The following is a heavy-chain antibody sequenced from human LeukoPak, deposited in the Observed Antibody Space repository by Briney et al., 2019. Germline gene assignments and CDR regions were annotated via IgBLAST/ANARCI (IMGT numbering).Heavy chain of an antibody. CDR2: ISYSGNA. Sequence: SETLSLTCTVSGGSISSDDYYWSWIRQPPGKGLEWIGYISYSGNAYYNPSLKSRVTISVDTSKNQFSLKLSSVTAADTAVYYCAKGRYSYEYWGQGTLVTVSS. CDR3: AKGRYSYEY. V-gene: IGHV4-30-4*02. J-gene: IGHJ4*02. CDR1: GGSISSDDYY. D-gene: IGHD5-18*01.